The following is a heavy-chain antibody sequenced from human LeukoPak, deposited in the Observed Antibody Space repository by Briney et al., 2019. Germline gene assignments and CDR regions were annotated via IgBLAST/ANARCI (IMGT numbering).Heavy chain of an antibody. J-gene: IGHJ4*02. V-gene: IGHV3-48*01. CDR1: GFTFSSYS. CDR2: ISSSSSI. CDR3: ASYYSSGLYELHY. D-gene: IGHD6-19*01. Sequence: GGSLRLSCAASGFTFSSYSMNWVRQAPGKGLEWVSYISSSSSIYYADSVKGRFTISRDNAKNSLYLQMNSLRAEDTAVYYCASYYSSGLYELHYWGQGTLVTVSS.